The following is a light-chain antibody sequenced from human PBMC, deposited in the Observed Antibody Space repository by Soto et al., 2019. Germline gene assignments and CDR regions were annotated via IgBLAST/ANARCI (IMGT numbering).Light chain of an antibody. CDR1: QSVRSY. Sequence: EIVLTQSPATLSLSPGERATLSCRASQSVRSYLAWYRQRPGQPPRLLIYDASNRAAGIPARFSGSGFGTDFTLTISRLEPEDSAVYYCQQYGSSPTWTFGQGTKVDI. V-gene: IGKV3-20*01. CDR2: DAS. CDR3: QQYGSSPTWT. J-gene: IGKJ1*01.